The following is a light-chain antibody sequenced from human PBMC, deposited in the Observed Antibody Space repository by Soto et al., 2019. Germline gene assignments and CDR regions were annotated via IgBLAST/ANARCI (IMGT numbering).Light chain of an antibody. J-gene: IGKJ5*01. CDR3: QQRSNWPIT. CDR1: QSVSSY. V-gene: IGKV3-11*01. Sequence: IGLTQSPAPLSFSPGERATLSCRASQSVSSYLAWYQQKPGQAPRLLIYDASNRATGIPARFSGSGSGTDFTLTISSLEPEDFAVYYCQQRSNWPITFGQGTRLEIK. CDR2: DAS.